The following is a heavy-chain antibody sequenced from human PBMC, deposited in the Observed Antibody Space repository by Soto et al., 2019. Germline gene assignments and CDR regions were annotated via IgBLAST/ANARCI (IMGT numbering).Heavy chain of an antibody. V-gene: IGHV1-46*03. CDR3: ARSVGIVVDSGGLWGNYFGL. D-gene: IGHD6-19*01. Sequence: QVQLVQSGAEVKEPGASVRVSCKASGYPFTNCYIHWVRQAPGQGLEWLGVINPRGGGISYTQKIQGRLTVASHTSTSPVYMELRSLTSEDAAVYYCARSVGIVVDSGGLWGNYFGLRGPGKLVTRSS. CDR1: GYPFTNCY. J-gene: IGHJ4*02. CDR2: INPRGGGI.